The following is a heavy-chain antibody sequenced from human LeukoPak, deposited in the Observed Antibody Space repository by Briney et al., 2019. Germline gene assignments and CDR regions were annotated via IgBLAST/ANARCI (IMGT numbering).Heavy chain of an antibody. V-gene: IGHV1-69*05. CDR3: AREPPGAAAGNNWFDP. Sequence: SVKVSCKASGGTFSSYAISWVRQAPGQGLEWMGGIIPIFGTANYAQKFQGRVTITTDESTGTAYMELSSLRSEDTAVYYCAREPPGAAAGNNWFDPWGQGTLVTVSS. CDR2: IIPIFGTA. J-gene: IGHJ5*02. D-gene: IGHD6-13*01. CDR1: GGTFSSYA.